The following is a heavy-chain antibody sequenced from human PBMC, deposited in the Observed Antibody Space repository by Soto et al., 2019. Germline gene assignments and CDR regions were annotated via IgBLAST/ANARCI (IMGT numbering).Heavy chain of an antibody. V-gene: IGHV5-51*01. CDR1: GYNFAGYW. CDR3: ARHYCSSTSCYPVYYYYYGMDV. Sequence: PGESLKISCKGSGYNFAGYWIAWVRQMPGKGLELMGIIYPGDSDTRYSPSFQGQVTISADKSISTAYLQWSSLKASDTAMYCCARHYCSSTSCYPVYYYYYGMDVWGQGTTVTVSS. J-gene: IGHJ6*02. D-gene: IGHD2-2*01. CDR2: IYPGDSDT.